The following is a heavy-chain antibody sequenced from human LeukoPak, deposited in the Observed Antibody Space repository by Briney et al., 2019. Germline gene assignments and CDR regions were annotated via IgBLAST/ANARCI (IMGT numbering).Heavy chain of an antibody. CDR2: ISSSGSTI. Sequence: GGSLRLSCAASGFTFSSYEMNWVRQAPGKGLEWVSYISSSGSTIYYADSVKGRFTIPRDNAENSLYLQMNNLRAEDTAVFYCARAATTGTVDYWGQGTLVTVSS. J-gene: IGHJ4*02. V-gene: IGHV3-48*03. D-gene: IGHD6-13*01. CDR1: GFTFSSYE. CDR3: ARAATTGTVDY.